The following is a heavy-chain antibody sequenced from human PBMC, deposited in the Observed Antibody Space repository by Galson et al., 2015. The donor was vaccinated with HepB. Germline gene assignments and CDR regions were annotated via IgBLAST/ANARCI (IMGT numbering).Heavy chain of an antibody. CDR3: ARGLLRLIDY. D-gene: IGHD1-26*01. CDR1: GLIFSDYY. V-gene: IGHV3-11*04. CDR2: ITSSGSAI. J-gene: IGHJ4*02. Sequence: SLRLSCAASGLIFSDYYMSWVRQAPGKGLEWVSYITSSGSAIYADSVKGRFTVSRDNDKNSLFLQMNSLRAEDTAVYYCARGLLRLIDYWGQGTLVTVSS.